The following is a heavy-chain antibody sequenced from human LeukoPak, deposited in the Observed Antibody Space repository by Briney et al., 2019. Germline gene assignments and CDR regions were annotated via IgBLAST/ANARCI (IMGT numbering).Heavy chain of an antibody. Sequence: PGGSLRLSCAASGFTVSSTYMNWVHQAPGKGLEWVSVMYGNGNTYYSDSVKGRFTISRDNAKNSLYLQMNSLRAEDTAVYYCARVPNWNDRNFDYWGQGTLVTVSS. CDR2: MYGNGNT. V-gene: IGHV3-66*01. D-gene: IGHD1-1*01. CDR1: GFTVSSTY. CDR3: ARVPNWNDRNFDY. J-gene: IGHJ4*02.